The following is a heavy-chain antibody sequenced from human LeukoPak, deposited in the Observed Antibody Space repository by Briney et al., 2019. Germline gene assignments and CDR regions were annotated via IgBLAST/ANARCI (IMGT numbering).Heavy chain of an antibody. V-gene: IGHV3-23*01. J-gene: IGHJ6*03. CDR2: MTGSGGSS. CDR3: AKMKGQRLNDYCMDV. Sequence: GGSLRLSCEASGLAFRNFAMSWVRQAPGKGLEWVSGMTGSGGSSYYADSMKGRFTISRDNAKNTLYLQMNNLRADDTALYYCAKMKGQRLNDYCMDVWGKGTTVTVSS. CDR1: GLAFRNFA.